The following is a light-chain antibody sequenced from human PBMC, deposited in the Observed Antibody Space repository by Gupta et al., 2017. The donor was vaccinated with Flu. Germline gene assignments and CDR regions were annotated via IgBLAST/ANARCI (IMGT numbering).Light chain of an antibody. CDR1: QSLSSN. Sequence: DIQMPHSPSSLSASVGDRVTITRRASQSLSSNLIWYQQKPGNAPKLLIYGTSSLQNGVPSRFMGSGCDTKVTLPISSRQPEDYLTNYWRQRHSTPYSFGQGTKLDI. CDR3: RQRHSTPYS. V-gene: IGKV1-39*01. J-gene: IGKJ2*03. CDR2: GTS.